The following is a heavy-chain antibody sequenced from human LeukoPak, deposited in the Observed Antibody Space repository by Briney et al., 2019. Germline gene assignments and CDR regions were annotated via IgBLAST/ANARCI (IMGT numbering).Heavy chain of an antibody. J-gene: IGHJ3*02. D-gene: IGHD3-22*01. V-gene: IGHV4-61*02. Sequence: PSQTLSLTCTVSGDSISSGDYYWRWIRQPAGKGLEWIGRISSSGSTNYNPSLKSRVTISVDTSKNQFSLKLSSVTAADTAVYFRARGPYSYDSSGAFDIWGQGTMVTVSS. CDR3: ARGPYSYDSSGAFDI. CDR2: ISSSGST. CDR1: GDSISSGDYY.